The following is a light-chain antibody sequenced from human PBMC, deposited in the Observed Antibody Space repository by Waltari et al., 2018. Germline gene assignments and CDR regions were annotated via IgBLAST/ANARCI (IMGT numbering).Light chain of an antibody. CDR2: EGS. V-gene: IGLV2-23*01. J-gene: IGLJ3*02. CDR1: SSDVGSSNL. Sequence: QSALTQPASVSGSPGQSITISCTGTSSDVGSSNLVSWYQQHPGKAPKLMIYEGSKRPSGVSNRFSGSKSGNTASLTISGLQAEDEADYYCCSYAGSSTLNWVFGGGTKLTVL. CDR3: CSYAGSSTLNWV.